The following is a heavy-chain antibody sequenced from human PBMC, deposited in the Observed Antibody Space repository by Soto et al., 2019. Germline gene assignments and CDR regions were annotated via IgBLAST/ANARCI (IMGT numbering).Heavy chain of an antibody. CDR3: ARRETTGKFDA. D-gene: IGHD1-1*01. J-gene: IGHJ5*02. CDR2: IFYSGSS. V-gene: IGHV4-39*01. Sequence: QVQLQESGPGLVKPSETLSLICTVSGGSINNGAYTWGWIRQPPGKGLEWIGTIFYSGSSYYNPSLKSRVTISVDTSKNQFSLNLNSVTAADTAVYFCARRETTGKFDAWSQGTLVTVSS. CDR1: GGSINNGAYT.